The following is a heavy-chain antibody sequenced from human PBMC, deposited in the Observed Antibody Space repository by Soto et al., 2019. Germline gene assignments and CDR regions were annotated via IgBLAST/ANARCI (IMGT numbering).Heavy chain of an antibody. Sequence: PGGSLRLSCAASGFTFSSYWMHWVRQAPGEGLVWVSRTDFHGRNTTYADSVKGRFTISRDNAKNTVYLQMNSLRVEDTAVYYCAGDGISVAGTGNFDYWGQGTLVTVSS. J-gene: IGHJ4*02. V-gene: IGHV3-74*01. CDR3: AGDGISVAGTGNFDY. D-gene: IGHD6-19*01. CDR1: GFTFSSYW. CDR2: TDFHGRNT.